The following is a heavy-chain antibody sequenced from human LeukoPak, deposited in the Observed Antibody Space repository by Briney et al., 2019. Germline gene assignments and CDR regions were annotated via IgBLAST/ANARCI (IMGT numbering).Heavy chain of an antibody. Sequence: GGSLRLSCAASGFTFSSSALSWVRQAPGKGLEWVSTISGSGTSTYYADSVKGRFTISRDNSKKTLYLQMNSLRVEDTAVYFCASSTLSGTARSFDYWGQGTLVTVSS. J-gene: IGHJ4*02. D-gene: IGHD6-6*01. CDR3: ASSTLSGTARSFDY. CDR1: GFTFSSSA. CDR2: ISGSGTST. V-gene: IGHV3-23*01.